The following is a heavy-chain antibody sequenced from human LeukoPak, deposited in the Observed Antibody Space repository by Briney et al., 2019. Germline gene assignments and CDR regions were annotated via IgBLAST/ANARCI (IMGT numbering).Heavy chain of an antibody. CDR3: ATEMPAYYDILTGSQFDY. V-gene: IGHV1-18*01. J-gene: IGHJ4*02. Sequence: ASVKVSCKASGYTFTSYGISWVRQAPGQGLEWMGWISAYSGNTNYAQKFQGRVTMTRNTSISTAYMELSSLRSEDTAVYYCATEMPAYYDILTGSQFDYWGQGTLVTVSS. CDR2: ISAYSGNT. CDR1: GYTFTSYG. D-gene: IGHD3-9*01.